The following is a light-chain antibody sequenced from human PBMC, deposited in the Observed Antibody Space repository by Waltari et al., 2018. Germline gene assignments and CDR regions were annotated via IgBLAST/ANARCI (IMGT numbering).Light chain of an antibody. CDR1: SSDVGYYNY. CDR2: EVS. V-gene: IGLV2-14*01. CDR3: SSFTRSNSYV. J-gene: IGLJ1*01. Sequence: QSALTQPASVSGSPGQSITISCTGTSSDVGYYNYVAWYQQHPGKAPKRMIFEVSNRPSGVFTRFSGSKSGSTASLTISGLQSEDEAEYYCSSFTRSNSYVFGTGTEVIVL.